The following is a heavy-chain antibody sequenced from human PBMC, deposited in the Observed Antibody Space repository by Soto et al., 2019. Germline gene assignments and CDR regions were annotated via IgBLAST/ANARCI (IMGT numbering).Heavy chain of an antibody. V-gene: IGHV3-30*18. CDR1: GFTFSSYG. CDR3: AKDVYSSGWSGFDY. Sequence: SLRLSCAASGFTFSSYGMHWVRQAPGKGLEWVAVISYDGSNKYYADSVKGRFTISRDNSKNTLYLQMNSLRAEDTAVYYCAKDVYSSGWSGFDYWGQGTLVTVSS. D-gene: IGHD6-19*01. CDR2: ISYDGSNK. J-gene: IGHJ4*02.